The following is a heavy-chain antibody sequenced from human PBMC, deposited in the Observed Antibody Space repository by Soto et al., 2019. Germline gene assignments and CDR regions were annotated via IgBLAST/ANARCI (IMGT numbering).Heavy chain of an antibody. J-gene: IGHJ6*02. V-gene: IGHV3-30-3*01. D-gene: IGHD1-26*01. Sequence: PGGSLRLSCAASGFTFSSYAMHWVRQAPGKGQEWVAVISYDGSNKYYADSVKGRFTISRDNSKNTLYLQMNSLRAVDSAVFFCARVSGSYYYGMDVWGQGTTVTVSS. CDR2: ISYDGSNK. CDR3: ARVSGSYYYGMDV. CDR1: GFTFSSYA.